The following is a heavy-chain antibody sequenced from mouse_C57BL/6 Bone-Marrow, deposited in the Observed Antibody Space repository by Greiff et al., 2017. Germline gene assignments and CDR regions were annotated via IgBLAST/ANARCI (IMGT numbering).Heavy chain of an antibody. CDR2: IWGDGST. V-gene: IGHV2-3*01. D-gene: IGHD1-1*01. Sequence: QVQLKESGPGLVAPSPSLSITCTASGFSLTSYGVSWVRQPPGKGLEWLGVIWGDGSTNYHSALISRLSTSKDNSTGHVFLKLNSLQTDDTATDYCAKYYYGSSYWYFDYWGTGTTVTVSS. CDR3: AKYYYGSSYWYFDY. CDR1: GFSLTSYG. J-gene: IGHJ1*03.